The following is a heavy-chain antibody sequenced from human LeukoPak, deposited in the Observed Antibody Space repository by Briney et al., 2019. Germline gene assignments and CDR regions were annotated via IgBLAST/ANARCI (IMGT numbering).Heavy chain of an antibody. CDR1: GDSISSGGYY. CDR2: INYSEST. V-gene: IGHV4-31*03. CDR3: ARVRDPLDY. J-gene: IGHJ4*02. D-gene: IGHD5-24*01. Sequence: SQTLSLTCTVSGDSISSGGYYWSWIRQHPGKGLEWIGYINYSESTYSNPSLKSRPTISVDTSKNQFSLKLSSVTAAYTAVYYCARVRDPLDYWGQGTLVTVSS.